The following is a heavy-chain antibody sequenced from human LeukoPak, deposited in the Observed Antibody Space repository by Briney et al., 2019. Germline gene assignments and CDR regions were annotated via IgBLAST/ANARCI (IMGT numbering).Heavy chain of an antibody. J-gene: IGHJ4*02. V-gene: IGHV3-23*01. Sequence: GGSLRLSCAASGFTFSSYAMSWVRQAPGKGLEWVSAISGSGGSTYYADSVKGRFTISRDNSENTLYLQMNSLRAEDTAVYYCAAYSRDIVVVPAATTHWGQGTLVTVSS. CDR1: GFTFSSYA. CDR3: AAYSRDIVVVPAATTH. CDR2: ISGSGGST. D-gene: IGHD2-2*01.